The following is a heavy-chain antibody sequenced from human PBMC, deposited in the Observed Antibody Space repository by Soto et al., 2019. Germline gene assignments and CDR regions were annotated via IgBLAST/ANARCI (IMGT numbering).Heavy chain of an antibody. CDR3: ARDLGGSSDS. V-gene: IGHV3-43*01. Sequence: EVQLVESGGVVVQPGGSLRLSCAASGFNFNDFIMHWVRQSPTAGLEWVSLITSNGDSTHYADFVKGRFFISRDNTMNSLYLQMNNLRTEDAALYYCARDLGGSSDSWGQRTLVTVSS. J-gene: IGHJ4*02. D-gene: IGHD6-25*01. CDR2: ITSNGDST. CDR1: GFNFNDFI.